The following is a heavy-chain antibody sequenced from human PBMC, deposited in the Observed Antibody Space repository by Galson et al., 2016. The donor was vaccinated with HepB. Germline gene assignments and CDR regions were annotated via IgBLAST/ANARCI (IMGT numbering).Heavy chain of an antibody. CDR3: AKDWGVATTTHFDY. J-gene: IGHJ4*02. CDR2: LSGSDGST. D-gene: IGHD5-12*01. V-gene: IGHV3-23*01. Sequence: SLRLSCAASGFIFSSYSMSWVRQAPGKGLEWVSGLSGSDGSTYYADSVKGRFTTSRDNSKNTLYQQMNSLRAEDTAVYYCAKDWGVATTTHFDYWGQGILVIVSS. CDR1: GFIFSSYS.